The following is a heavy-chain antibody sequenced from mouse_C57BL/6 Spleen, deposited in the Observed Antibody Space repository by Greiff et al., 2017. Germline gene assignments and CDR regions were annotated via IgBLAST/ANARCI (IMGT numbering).Heavy chain of an antibody. CDR2: INSDGGST. V-gene: IGHV5-2*01. D-gene: IGHD2-3*01. Sequence: EVQGVEPGGGLVQPGESLKLSCESTEYEFPSYDMSWVRKTPEKRLELVAAINSDGGSTYYPDTLERLFIISRDNTKKTLYLQMSRLRSEDTALYYCARDDGYYPFAYWGQGTLVTVSA. CDR3: ARDDGYYPFAY. CDR1: EYEFPSYD. J-gene: IGHJ3*01.